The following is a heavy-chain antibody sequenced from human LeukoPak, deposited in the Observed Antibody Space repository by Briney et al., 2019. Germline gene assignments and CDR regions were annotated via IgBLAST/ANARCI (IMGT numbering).Heavy chain of an antibody. CDR2: INHSGST. V-gene: IGHV4-34*01. D-gene: IGHD2/OR15-2a*01. Sequence: SETLSLTCAVYGGSFSGYYWSWIRQPPGKGLEWIGEINHSGSTNYNPSLKSRVTISVDTPKNQFSLKLSSVTAADTAVYYCARDHSIFDYWGQGTLVTVSS. J-gene: IGHJ4*02. CDR3: ARDHSIFDY. CDR1: GGSFSGYY.